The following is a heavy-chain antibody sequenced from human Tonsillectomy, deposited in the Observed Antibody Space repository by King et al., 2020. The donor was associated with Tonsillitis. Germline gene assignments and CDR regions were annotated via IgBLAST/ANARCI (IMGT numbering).Heavy chain of an antibody. D-gene: IGHD6-19*01. CDR2: MEYRGTT. Sequence: LQLQESGPGVVKPSETLSLTCTVSGGSISNRDHYWAWIRQPRGKGLEWIGDMEYRGTTFYNPSLRSRITISFGTSKNQFSLKLSSGTAADTAVYSCARYVSGSFDYWGQGTLVTVSS. CDR1: GGSISNRDHY. J-gene: IGHJ4*02. CDR3: ARYVSGSFDY. V-gene: IGHV4-39*01.